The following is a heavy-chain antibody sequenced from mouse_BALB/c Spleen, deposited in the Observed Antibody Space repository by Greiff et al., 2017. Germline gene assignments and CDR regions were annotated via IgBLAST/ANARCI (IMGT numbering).Heavy chain of an antibody. CDR3: TRGDYGNLYAMDY. CDR2: INPSTGGP. D-gene: IGHD2-1*01. V-gene: IGHV1S81*02. Sequence: VQLQQSGAELVKPGASVKLSCKASGYTFTSYYMYWVKQRPGQGLEWIGEINPSTGGPNFNEKFKSKATLTVDKSSSTAYMQLSSLTSEDSAVYYCTRGDYGNLYAMDYWGQGTSVTVSS. CDR1: GYTFTSYY. J-gene: IGHJ4*01.